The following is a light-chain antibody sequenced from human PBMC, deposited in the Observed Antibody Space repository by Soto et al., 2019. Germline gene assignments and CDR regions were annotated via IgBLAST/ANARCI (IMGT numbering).Light chain of an antibody. CDR3: QQYNNWPLT. V-gene: IGKV3-15*01. CDR1: QSVSSG. Sequence: EVVMTHSPSTLSLSPVGRATLSCRASQSVSSGLAWYQQKPGQAPRLLIYGASTRATGIPAWFSGSGSGTEFTLTISSLQSEDFAVYYCQQYNNWPLTFGGGTKVDIK. J-gene: IGKJ4*01. CDR2: GAS.